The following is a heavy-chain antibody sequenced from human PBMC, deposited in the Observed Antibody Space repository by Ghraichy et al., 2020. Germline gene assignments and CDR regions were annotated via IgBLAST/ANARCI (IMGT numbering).Heavy chain of an antibody. V-gene: IGHV3-30-3*01. CDR3: ARAIKSSSCSYDHNTMDV. D-gene: IGHD6-13*01. CDR2: ISHDGHSK. CDR1: GLIFRTYS. Sequence: GGSLRLSCAASGLIFRTYSMHWVRQAPGKGLEWVAVISHDGHSKYYADSVKGRFTISRDNPTNTVYLELSSLRGRDTAVDYCARAIKSSSCSYDHNTMDVWGQGTTVTVAS. J-gene: IGHJ6*02.